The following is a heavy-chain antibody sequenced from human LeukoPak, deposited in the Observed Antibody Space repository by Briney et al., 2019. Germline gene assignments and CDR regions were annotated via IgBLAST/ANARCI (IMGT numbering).Heavy chain of an antibody. Sequence: PSETLSLTCTVSGGSISSHYWSWIRQPPGKGLEWIGYIYCSGSTNYNPSLKSRVTISVDTSKNQFSLKLSSVTAADTAVYYCARGFYMDVWGKGTTVTVSS. CDR3: ARGFYMDV. J-gene: IGHJ6*03. CDR2: IYCSGST. V-gene: IGHV4-59*11. CDR1: GGSISSHY.